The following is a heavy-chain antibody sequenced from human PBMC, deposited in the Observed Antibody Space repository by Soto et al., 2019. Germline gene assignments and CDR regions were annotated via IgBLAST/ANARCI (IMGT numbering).Heavy chain of an antibody. CDR3: TRDQYFIGGTRHRGWSGP. CDR2: ISSSSITI. D-gene: IGHD2-15*01. CDR1: GFSFNNYR. V-gene: IGHV3-48*01. J-gene: IGHJ5*02. Sequence: GGSLRLCCAASGFSFNNYRMNWVRQAPGKGLEWVSYISSSSITIDYADSVKGRFTISRDNARNSLYLQMNSLRAEDTAVYYCTRDQYFIGGTRHRGWSGPSGQGTLVSGSS.